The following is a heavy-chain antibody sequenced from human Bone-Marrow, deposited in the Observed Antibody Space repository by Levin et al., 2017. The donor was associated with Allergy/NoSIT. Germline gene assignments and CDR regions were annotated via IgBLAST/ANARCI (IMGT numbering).Heavy chain of an antibody. D-gene: IGHD5-18*01. CDR3: TRVDTAMWGYYYYYGMDV. V-gene: IGHV3-73*01. J-gene: IGHJ6*02. Sequence: LSLTCAASGFTFSGSAMHWVRQASGKGLEWVGRIRSKANSYATAYAASVKGRFTISRDDSKNTAYLQMNSLKTEDTAVYYCTRVDTAMWGYYYYYGMDVWGQGTTVTVSS. CDR2: IRSKANSYAT. CDR1: GFTFSGSA.